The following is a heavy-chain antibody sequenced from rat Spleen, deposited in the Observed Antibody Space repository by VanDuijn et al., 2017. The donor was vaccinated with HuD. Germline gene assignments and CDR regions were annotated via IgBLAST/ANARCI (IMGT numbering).Heavy chain of an antibody. CDR2: ISTSGGST. Sequence: EVQLVESGGGLVQPGGSLKLSCAASGFTFSNYDMAWVRQAPTKGLEWVASISTSGGSTYYRDSVKGRFTISRDNAKSSLYLQMDSLRSEDTATYYCARVANYFDYWGQGVMVTVSS. V-gene: IGHV5-25*01. CDR3: ARVANYFDY. CDR1: GFTFSNYD. J-gene: IGHJ2*01.